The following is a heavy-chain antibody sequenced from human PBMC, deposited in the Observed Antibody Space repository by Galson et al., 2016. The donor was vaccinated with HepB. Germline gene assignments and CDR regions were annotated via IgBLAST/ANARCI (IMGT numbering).Heavy chain of an antibody. J-gene: IGHJ4*02. CDR3: ARQIAAAGFNYFDY. Sequence: TLSLTCAVSGGSISSGGYSWSWIRQPPGKGLEWIGYIYHSGSTYYNPSLKSRVTISVDRSKNQFSQKLSSVTAADTAVYYCARQIAAAGFNYFDYWGQGTLVTVSS. CDR1: GGSISSGGYS. D-gene: IGHD6-13*01. CDR2: IYHSGST. V-gene: IGHV4-30-2*01.